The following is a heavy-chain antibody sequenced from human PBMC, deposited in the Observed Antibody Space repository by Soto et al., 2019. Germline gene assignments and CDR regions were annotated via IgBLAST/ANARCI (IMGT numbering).Heavy chain of an antibody. CDR1: GYTFTGYY. J-gene: IGHJ6*02. D-gene: IGHD6-19*01. V-gene: IGHV1-2*02. CDR3: ARVSGYSSGWYPINYYGMDV. Sequence: QVQLVQSGAEVKKPGASVKVSCKASGYTFTGYYMHWVRQAPGQGLEWMGWINPNSGGTNYAQKFQGRVTMTRDTSISTAYMELSRLRSDDTAVYYCARVSGYSSGWYPINYYGMDVWGQGTTVTVSS. CDR2: INPNSGGT.